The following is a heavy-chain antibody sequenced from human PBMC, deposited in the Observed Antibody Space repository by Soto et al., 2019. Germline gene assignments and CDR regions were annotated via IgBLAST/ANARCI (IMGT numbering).Heavy chain of an antibody. CDR3: ARGGVYYDSIGYYGGHYFAY. Sequence: SETLSLTCTVSGDSISNDNYWSWIRQPPGKGLEWIGYIYDSGSTSYNPSLKSRVTISVDTSKNQFSLKLSSVTAADTAVYYCARGGVYYDSIGYYGGHYFAYGGQGPPVPVPS. D-gene: IGHD3-22*01. V-gene: IGHV4-61*01. CDR2: IYDSGST. J-gene: IGHJ4*02. CDR1: GDSISNDNY.